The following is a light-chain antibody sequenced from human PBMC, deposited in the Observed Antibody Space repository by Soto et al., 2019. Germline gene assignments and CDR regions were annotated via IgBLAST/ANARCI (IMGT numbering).Light chain of an antibody. CDR1: STDVGGYNY. CDR3: GSYSSTDTPFV. V-gene: IGLV2-14*01. CDR2: EVT. J-gene: IGLJ1*01. Sequence: QSALAQPSSVSGSPGQSITISCTGTSTDVGGYNYVSWYQHHSGKAPKLLIYEVTHRPSGTSDRFPGSKSVNTASLTISGLPAEDESDYYCGSYSSTDTPFVFGTGTKLTVL.